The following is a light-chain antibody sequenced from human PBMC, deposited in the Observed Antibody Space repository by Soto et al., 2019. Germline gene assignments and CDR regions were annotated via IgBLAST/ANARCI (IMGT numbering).Light chain of an antibody. CDR3: QQLNTDSYPIT. V-gene: IGKV1-9*01. Sequence: IQLTQSPSSLSASIGDRVTITCRASQGISSFLAWYQQKPGKAPKLLIYAASTLQSGIPSRFSGSGSGTEFSLTISSLQPEDFATYHCQQLNTDSYPITFGQGTRLEIK. CDR1: QGISSF. J-gene: IGKJ5*01. CDR2: AAS.